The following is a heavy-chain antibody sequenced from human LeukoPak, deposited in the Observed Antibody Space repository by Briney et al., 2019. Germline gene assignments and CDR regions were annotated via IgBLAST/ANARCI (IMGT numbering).Heavy chain of an antibody. J-gene: IGHJ4*02. CDR1: GYTFTSYD. CDR3: ARGADSSGYPGGY. Sequence: GASVKVSCKASGYTFTSYDINWVRQATGQGLEWMGWMNPNSGNTGYAQKFQGRVTITRNTSISTAYMELSSLRSEDTAVYYCARGADSSGYPGGYWGQGTLVTVPS. CDR2: MNPNSGNT. V-gene: IGHV1-8*03. D-gene: IGHD3-22*01.